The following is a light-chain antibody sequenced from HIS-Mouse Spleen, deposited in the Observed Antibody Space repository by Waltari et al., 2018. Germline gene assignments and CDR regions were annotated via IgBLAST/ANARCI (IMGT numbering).Light chain of an antibody. CDR3: QQYDNLPLYT. CDR2: DAS. J-gene: IGKJ2*01. CDR1: QDISNY. Sequence: DIQMTQSPSSLSASVGVRVTITCQASQDISNYLNWYQQKPGKDPKLLIYDASNLETGVPSRFSGSGSGTDFTFTISSLQPEDIATYYCQQYDNLPLYTFGQGTKLEIK. V-gene: IGKV1-33*01.